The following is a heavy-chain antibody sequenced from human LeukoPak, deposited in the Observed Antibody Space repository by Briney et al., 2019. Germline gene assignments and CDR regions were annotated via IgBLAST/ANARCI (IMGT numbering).Heavy chain of an antibody. CDR3: ARGTADPNWFDP. V-gene: IGHV4-4*07. J-gene: IGHJ5*02. CDR1: GGSISSYY. CDR2: IYTSGTT. D-gene: IGHD2-2*01. Sequence: RSSETLSLTCTVSGGSISSYYWSWIRQPAGKGLEWIGRIYTSGTTNYNPSLKSRVTMSVDTSKNQSSLKLSSVTAADTAVYYCARGTADPNWFDPWGQGTLVTVSS.